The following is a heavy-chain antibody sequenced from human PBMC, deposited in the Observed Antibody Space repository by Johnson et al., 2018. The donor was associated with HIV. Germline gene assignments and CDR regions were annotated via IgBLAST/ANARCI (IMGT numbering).Heavy chain of an antibody. V-gene: IGHV3-33*06. CDR1: GFTFSNAW. Sequence: QVQLVESGGGLVKPGGSLRLSCAASGFTFSNAWMSWVRQAPGKGLEWVAVIWYDGTNKYYADSVKGRFTISRDNSKNTLYLQMNSLRAEDTAVYYCAKEANPYSSSWYGDAFDIWGQGTMVTVSS. CDR3: AKEANPYSSSWYGDAFDI. D-gene: IGHD6-13*01. J-gene: IGHJ3*02. CDR2: IWYDGTNK.